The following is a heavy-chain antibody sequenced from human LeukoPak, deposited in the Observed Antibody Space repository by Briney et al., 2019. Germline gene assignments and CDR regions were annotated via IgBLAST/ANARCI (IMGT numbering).Heavy chain of an antibody. J-gene: IGHJ4*02. CDR3: ARGLVVVDAY. CDR2: ISYDGGNK. D-gene: IGHD2-2*01. Sequence: GGSLRLSCAASGFTFSSYAMHWVRQAPGKGLEWVAVISYDGGNKYYADSVKGRFTISRDNSKNTLYLQMNSLRAEDTAVYYCARGLVVVDAYWGQGTLVTVSS. V-gene: IGHV3-30-3*01. CDR1: GFTFSSYA.